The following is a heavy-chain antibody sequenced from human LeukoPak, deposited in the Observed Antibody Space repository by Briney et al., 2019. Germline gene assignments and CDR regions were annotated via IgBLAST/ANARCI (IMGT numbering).Heavy chain of an antibody. CDR3: ARDPSIAAHWSFDI. V-gene: IGHV4-59*12. CDR2: IYYSGST. CDR1: GGSFSGYY. J-gene: IGHJ3*02. Sequence: PSETLSLTCAVYGGSFSGYYWSWIRQPPGKGLEWIGYIYYSGSTNYNPSLKSRVTMSVDTSKNQFSLKLSSVTAADTAVYYCARDPSIAAHWSFDIWGQGTMVTVSS. D-gene: IGHD6-6*01.